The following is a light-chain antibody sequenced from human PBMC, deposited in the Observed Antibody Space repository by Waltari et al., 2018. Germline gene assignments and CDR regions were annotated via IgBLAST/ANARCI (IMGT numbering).Light chain of an antibody. CDR2: DVN. J-gene: IGLJ1*01. CDR1: TSDVRDYNY. Sequence: QSALTQPASVSGSPGQSITISCTGTTSDVRDYNYVSCHQQHPVTAPKRRLYDVNNRPSGVSNRFSGSKSGNTASLTISGLQAEDEADYYCSSYTSSNTYVFGTGTKVTVL. V-gene: IGLV2-14*03. CDR3: SSYTSSNTYV.